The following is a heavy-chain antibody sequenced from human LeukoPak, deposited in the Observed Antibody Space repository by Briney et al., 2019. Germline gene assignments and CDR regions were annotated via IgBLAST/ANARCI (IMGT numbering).Heavy chain of an antibody. V-gene: IGHV3-48*03. CDR1: GFTFSSYE. CDR2: ISSSGSNI. CDR3: VRVKTTVNTLDY. Sequence: PGGSLRLSCAASGFTFSSYEMKWVRQAPGKGVEWVSYISSSGSNIYYADSVKGRFTISRDNAKNSLYLQMNSLIAEDTAVYYCVRVKTTVNTLDYWGQGTLVTVSS. J-gene: IGHJ4*02. D-gene: IGHD4-17*01.